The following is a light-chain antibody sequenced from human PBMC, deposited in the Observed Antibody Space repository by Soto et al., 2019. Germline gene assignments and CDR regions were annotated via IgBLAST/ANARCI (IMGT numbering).Light chain of an antibody. J-gene: IGKJ4*01. CDR1: QSVSSN. Sequence: EIVMTQSPATLSVSPGERATLSCRASQSVSSNLAWYQQKPGQAPRLLIYGASTRATGIPARFSGSGSGTEFTLTISSLQSDDFAFYYCQQYNNWPPLTFGGGTKVDIK. V-gene: IGKV3-15*01. CDR3: QQYNNWPPLT. CDR2: GAS.